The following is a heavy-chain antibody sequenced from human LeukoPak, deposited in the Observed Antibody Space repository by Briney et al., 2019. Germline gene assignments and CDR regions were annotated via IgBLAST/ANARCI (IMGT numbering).Heavy chain of an antibody. J-gene: IGHJ4*02. CDR3: AKHKENYGDSCLDDY. CDR1: GFTVSSNY. Sequence: GGSLRLSCAASGFTVSSNYMTWVRQAPGKGLEWVSIIYSGGSTSYADSVKGRFTISRDNSKNTLYLQMNSLRAEDTAVYYCAKHKENYGDSCLDDYWGQGTLVTVSS. V-gene: IGHV3-53*01. CDR2: IYSGGST. D-gene: IGHD4-17*01.